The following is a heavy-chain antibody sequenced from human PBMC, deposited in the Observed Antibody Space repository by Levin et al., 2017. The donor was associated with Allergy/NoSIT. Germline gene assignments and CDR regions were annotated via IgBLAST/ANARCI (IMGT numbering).Heavy chain of an antibody. CDR1: GFTFSSYW. J-gene: IGHJ6*02. CDR2: IKQDGSEK. D-gene: IGHD1-26*01. V-gene: IGHV3-7*01. Sequence: ETLSLTCAASGFTFSSYWMSWVRQAPGKGLEWVANIKQDGSEKYYVDSVKGRFTISRDNAKNSLYLQMNSLRAEDTAVYYCARDSGSYYYYYYGMDGWGQGTTVTVSS. CDR3: ARDSGSYYYYYYGMDG.